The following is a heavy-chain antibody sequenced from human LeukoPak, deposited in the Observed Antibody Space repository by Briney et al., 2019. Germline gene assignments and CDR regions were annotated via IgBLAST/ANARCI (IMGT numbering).Heavy chain of an antibody. CDR3: AREVIVVVPAAYYYYYGMGV. CDR2: INHSGST. D-gene: IGHD2-2*01. V-gene: IGHV4-34*01. Sequence: ETSETLSLTCAVYGGSFSGYYWSWIRQPPGKGLEWIGEINHSGSTNYNPSLKSRVTISVDTSKNQFSLKLSSVTAADTAVYYCAREVIVVVPAAYYYYYGMGVWGQGTTVTVSS. J-gene: IGHJ6*02. CDR1: GGSFSGYY.